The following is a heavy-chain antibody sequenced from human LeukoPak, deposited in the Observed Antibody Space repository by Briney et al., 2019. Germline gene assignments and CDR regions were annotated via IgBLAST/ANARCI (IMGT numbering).Heavy chain of an antibody. CDR1: GGTFSSYT. V-gene: IGHV1-69*02. J-gene: IGHJ4*02. Sequence: ASVKVSCKASGGTFSSYTISWVRQAPGQGLEWMGRIIPILGIANYAQKFQGRVTITADKSTGTAYMELSSLRSEDTAVYYCARGSGDGYNSDYWGQGTLVTVSS. CDR3: ARGSGDGYNSDY. D-gene: IGHD5-24*01. CDR2: IIPILGIA.